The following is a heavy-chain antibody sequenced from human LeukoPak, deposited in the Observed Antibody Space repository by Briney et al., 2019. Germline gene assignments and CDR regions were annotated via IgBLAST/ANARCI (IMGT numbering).Heavy chain of an antibody. V-gene: IGHV3-21*01. CDR3: ARDPNPYYDFWSGYPTLGY. CDR1: GFTFSSYS. D-gene: IGHD3-3*01. Sequence: GGSLRLSCAASGFTFSSYSMNWVRQAPGKGLEWVSSISSSSSYIYYAGSVKGRSTISRDNAKNSLYLQMNSLRAEDTAVYYCARDPNPYYDFWSGYPTLGYWGQGTLVTVSS. CDR2: ISSSSSYI. J-gene: IGHJ4*02.